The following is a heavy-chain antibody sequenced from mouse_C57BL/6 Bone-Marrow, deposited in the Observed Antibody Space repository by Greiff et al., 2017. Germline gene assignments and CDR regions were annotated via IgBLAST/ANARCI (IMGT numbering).Heavy chain of an antibody. CDR3: TRDDYDAIGY. Sequence: EVNVVESGEGLVKPGGSLKLSCAASGFTFSSYAMSWVRQTPEKRLEWVAYISSGGDYIYYADTVKGRFTISRDNARNTLYLQMSSLKSEDTAMXYCTRDDYDAIGYWGQGTTLTVSS. CDR2: ISSGGDYI. D-gene: IGHD2-4*01. J-gene: IGHJ2*01. V-gene: IGHV5-9-1*02. CDR1: GFTFSSYA.